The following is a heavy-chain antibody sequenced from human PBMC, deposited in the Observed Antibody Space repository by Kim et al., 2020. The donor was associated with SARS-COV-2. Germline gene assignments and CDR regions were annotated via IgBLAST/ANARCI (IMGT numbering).Heavy chain of an antibody. CDR3: AREGGAAGYSSGWAFDH. CDR1: GFTFSNYA. D-gene: IGHD6-19*01. V-gene: IGHV3-30*04. J-gene: IGHJ4*02. CDR2: TSYDGSNK. Sequence: GGSLRLSCAASGFTFSNYAMHWGRQTPGKGLEWVAGTSYDGSNKYYADSVKGRFIIARDDSKNTLYLQMNSLRAEDTAVYYCAREGGAAGYSSGWAFDHWGQGTLVTVSS.